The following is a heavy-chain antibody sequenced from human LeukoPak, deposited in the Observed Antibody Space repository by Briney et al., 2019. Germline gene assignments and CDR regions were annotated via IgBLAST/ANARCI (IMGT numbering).Heavy chain of an antibody. CDR3: ARAPQWLVHWFDP. V-gene: IGHV1-3*01. CDR1: GYTFTSYA. Sequence: ASVKVSCEASGYTFTSYAMHWVRQAPGQRLEWMGWINAGNGNTKYSQKFQGRVTITRDTSASTAYMELSSLRSEDTAVYYCARAPQWLVHWFDPWGQGTLVTVSS. CDR2: INAGNGNT. D-gene: IGHD6-19*01. J-gene: IGHJ5*02.